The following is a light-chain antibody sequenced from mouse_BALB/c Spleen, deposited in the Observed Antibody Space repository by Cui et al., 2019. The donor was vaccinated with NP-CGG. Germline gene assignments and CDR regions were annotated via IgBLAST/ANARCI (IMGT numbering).Light chain of an antibody. CDR3: ALWYSNHWV. V-gene: IGLV1*01. CDR1: TGAVTTSNY. J-gene: IGLJ1*01. CDR2: GTN. Sequence: QAVVTQESALTTSPGETVTLTCRSSTGAVTTSNYDNWVQEKPDHLFTGLIGGTNNRAPGVPARFSGSLIGDKAALTVTGAKTEDEAIYFCALWYSNHWVFGGGTKLTVL.